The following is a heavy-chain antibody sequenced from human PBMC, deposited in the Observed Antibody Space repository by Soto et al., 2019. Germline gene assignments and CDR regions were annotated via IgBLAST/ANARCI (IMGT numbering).Heavy chain of an antibody. D-gene: IGHD3-22*01. J-gene: IGHJ4*02. CDR1: GGTFSSYA. CDR2: IIPIFGTA. Sequence: RASVKVSCKASGGTFSSYAISWVRQAPGQGLEWMGGIIPIFGTANYAQKFQGRVTITADESTSTAYMELSSLRSEDTAVYYCAREGSGYKDFDYWGQGTLVTVSS. CDR3: AREGSGYKDFDY. V-gene: IGHV1-69*13.